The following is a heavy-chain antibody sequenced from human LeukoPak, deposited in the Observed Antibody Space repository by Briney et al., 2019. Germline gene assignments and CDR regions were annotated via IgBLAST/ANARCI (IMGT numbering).Heavy chain of an antibody. CDR2: INPSNGGI. J-gene: IGHJ3*02. Sequence: ASVNVSCKASGYRFIIYYIDWMRQAPGQGLEWMGIINPSNGGITYAQKFQGRVSMTRDTSTRTFYMELSSLRSEDRAIYFVVSDRYCSAGSCPNGFDIWGQGTMVTVSS. V-gene: IGHV1-46*03. CDR3: VSDRYCSAGSCPNGFDI. CDR1: GYRFIIYY. D-gene: IGHD2-15*01.